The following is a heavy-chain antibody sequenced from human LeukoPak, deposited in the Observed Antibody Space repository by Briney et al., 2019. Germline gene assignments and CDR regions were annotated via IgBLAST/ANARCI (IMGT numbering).Heavy chain of an antibody. CDR3: ARDLYRIVVVPHYFDY. Sequence: RGSLRLSCAASGFTFSSYWMHWVRQAPGKGLVWVSRINSDGSSTSYADSVKGRFTISRDNAKNTLYLQMNSLRAEDTAVYYCARDLYRIVVVPHYFDYWGQGTLVTVSS. V-gene: IGHV3-74*01. J-gene: IGHJ4*02. D-gene: IGHD3-22*01. CDR2: INSDGSST. CDR1: GFTFSSYW.